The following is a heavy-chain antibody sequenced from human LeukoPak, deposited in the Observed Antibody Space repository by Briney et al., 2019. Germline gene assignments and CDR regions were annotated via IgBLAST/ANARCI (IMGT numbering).Heavy chain of an antibody. CDR1: GGTFSSYA. CDR2: IIPILGIA. J-gene: IGHJ4*02. Sequence: ASVKVSCKASGGTFSSYAISWVRQAPGQGREWMGRIIPILGIANYAQKFQGRVTITADKSTSTAYMELSSLRSEDTAVYYCARELAAAGSIDYWGQGTLVTVSS. V-gene: IGHV1-69*04. CDR3: ARELAAAGSIDY. D-gene: IGHD6-13*01.